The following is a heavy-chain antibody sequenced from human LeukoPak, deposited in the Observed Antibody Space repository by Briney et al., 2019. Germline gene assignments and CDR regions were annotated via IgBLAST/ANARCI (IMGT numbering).Heavy chain of an antibody. V-gene: IGHV1-58*01. Sequence: SVKVSCKASGFTFTSSAVQWVRQARGQRLEWIGWIVVGSGKTNYAQKFQERVTITRDMSTSTAYMELSSLRFEDTAVYFCAADRGHYGDYLNWFDPWGQGTLVTVSS. CDR1: GFTFTSSA. D-gene: IGHD4-17*01. J-gene: IGHJ5*02. CDR3: AADRGHYGDYLNWFDP. CDR2: IVVGSGKT.